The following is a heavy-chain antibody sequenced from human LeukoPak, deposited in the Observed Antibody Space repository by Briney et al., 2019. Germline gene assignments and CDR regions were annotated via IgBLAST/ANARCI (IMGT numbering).Heavy chain of an antibody. CDR1: GYTFTSYA. CDR3: ARGKTMVYCGGDCYRFDN. D-gene: IGHD2-21*02. CDR2: INPNSGGT. V-gene: IGHV1-2*02. J-gene: IGHJ4*02. Sequence: ASVKVSCKASGYTFTSYAMNWVRQAPGKGLEWVGWINPNSGGTNYAQKFQGRVTMTRDTSISTAYMELSRLLSGDTAVYYCARGKTMVYCGGDCYRFDNWGQGTLVTVSS.